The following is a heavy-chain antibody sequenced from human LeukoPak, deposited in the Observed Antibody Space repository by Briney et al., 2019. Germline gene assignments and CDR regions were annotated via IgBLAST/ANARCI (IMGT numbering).Heavy chain of an antibody. V-gene: IGHV3-21*01. Sequence: SGGSLRLSCAASGLTFSNYAMRWVRQAPGKGLEWVSSISSRSSYIYYADSVKGRFTISRDNAKNSLCLQMNSLRAEDTAVYYCARDYSGTTVTYYYYYYYMDVWGKGTTVTVSS. D-gene: IGHD4-17*01. J-gene: IGHJ6*03. CDR2: ISSRSSYI. CDR3: ARDYSGTTVTYYYYYYYMDV. CDR1: GLTFSNYA.